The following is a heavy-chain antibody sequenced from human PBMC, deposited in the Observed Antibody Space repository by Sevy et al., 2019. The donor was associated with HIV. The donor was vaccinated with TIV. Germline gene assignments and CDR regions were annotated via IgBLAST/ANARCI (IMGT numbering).Heavy chain of an antibody. J-gene: IGHJ4*02. CDR2: IKKDGSEV. D-gene: IGHD2-21*01. V-gene: IGHV3-7*01. CDR3: ARGLYYCGGGNKNFDL. CDR1: EFTFNDFF. Sequence: GGSLRLSCVGSEFTFNDFFMTWVRQAPGKGLEWVANIKKDGSEVEYADSLKGRFTVSRDKAKNSLYLQMSSLRAEDTAVYYGARGLYYCGGGNKNFDLWGQGTQVTVSS.